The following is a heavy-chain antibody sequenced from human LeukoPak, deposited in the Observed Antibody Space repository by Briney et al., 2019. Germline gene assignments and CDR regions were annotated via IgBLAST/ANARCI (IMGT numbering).Heavy chain of an antibody. D-gene: IGHD2-15*01. CDR2: IYYSGNS. V-gene: IGHV4-39*07. CDR1: GGSIRSNYY. Sequence: SETLSLTCTVSGGSIRSNYYWGWIRQPPGQGLEWIGSIYYSGNSYYNPSLKSRVTMSIDTSKNQFSLKVNSVTAADTAVYYCASLQGYCSGNRCPSSANYYYYMDVWGKGTTVTVSS. J-gene: IGHJ6*03. CDR3: ASLQGYCSGNRCPSSANYYYYMDV.